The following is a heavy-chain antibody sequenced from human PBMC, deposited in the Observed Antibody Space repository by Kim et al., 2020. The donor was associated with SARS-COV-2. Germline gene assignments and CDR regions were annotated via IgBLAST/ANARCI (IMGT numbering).Heavy chain of an antibody. Sequence: GGSLRLSCAASGFTFGDYAMHWVRQAPGKGLEWVSGISWNSGSIGYADSVKGRFTISRDNAKNSLYLQMNSLRAEDTALYYCAKDKGGWLQFYFDYWGQGTLVTVSS. CDR1: GFTFGDYA. V-gene: IGHV3-9*01. CDR2: ISWNSGSI. D-gene: IGHD5-12*01. J-gene: IGHJ4*02. CDR3: AKDKGGWLQFYFDY.